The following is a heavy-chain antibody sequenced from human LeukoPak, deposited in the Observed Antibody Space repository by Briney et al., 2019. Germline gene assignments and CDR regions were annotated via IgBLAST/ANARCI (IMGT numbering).Heavy chain of an antibody. CDR2: ISHTGTT. CDR1: GASLTIPDYY. Sequence: SETLSLTCAVSGASLTIPDYYWGWIRLPPGKGVEWIGTISHTGTTYYNPSLQSRVSISVDKSRNQFSLKLSSVTAADTAVYYCATRENQVQRPPGDYWGQGTQVTVSS. CDR3: ATRENQVQRPPGDY. J-gene: IGHJ4*02. V-gene: IGHV4-39*01. D-gene: IGHD1-14*01.